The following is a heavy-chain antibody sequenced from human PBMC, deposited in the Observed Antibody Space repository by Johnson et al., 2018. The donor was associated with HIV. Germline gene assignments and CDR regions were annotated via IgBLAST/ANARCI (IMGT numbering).Heavy chain of an antibody. CDR3: AKDLPYDYDSSWERAFDI. Sequence: QVQLVESGGGLVKPGGSLRLSCAASGFTFSNYAVHWVRQAPGKGLEWVAVISFDGSNKYYADSVKGRFSISRDNPKNTLYLQMNSLRAEDTAVYYCAKDLPYDYDSSWERAFDIWGQGTMVIVSS. D-gene: IGHD3-22*01. J-gene: IGHJ3*02. V-gene: IGHV3-30*04. CDR1: GFTFSNYA. CDR2: ISFDGSNK.